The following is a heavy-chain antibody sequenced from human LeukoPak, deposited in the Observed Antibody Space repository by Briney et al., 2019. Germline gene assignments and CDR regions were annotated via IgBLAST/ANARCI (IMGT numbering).Heavy chain of an antibody. CDR1: GFTFSSYG. Sequence: GSLRLSCAASGFTFSSYGMHWVRQAPGKGLEWIGEINHSGSTNYNPSLKSRVTISVDTSKNQFSLKLSSVTAADTAVYYCARERYYDFWSAPIADYWGQGTLVTVSS. CDR2: INHSGST. D-gene: IGHD3-3*01. V-gene: IGHV4-34*01. J-gene: IGHJ4*02. CDR3: ARERYYDFWSAPIADY.